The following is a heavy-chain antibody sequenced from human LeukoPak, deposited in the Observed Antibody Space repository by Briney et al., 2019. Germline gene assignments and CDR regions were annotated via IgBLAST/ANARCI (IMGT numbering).Heavy chain of an antibody. CDR3: AREAFSYYDFWSGYYAFDY. CDR1: GFTFSDYY. V-gene: IGHV3-11*01. CDR2: ISSSGSTI. J-gene: IGHJ4*02. D-gene: IGHD3-3*01. Sequence: GGSLRLSCAASGFTFSDYYMSWIRQAPGKGLEWVSYISSSGSTIYYADSVKGRFTISRDNAKNSLYLQMNSLRAEDTAVYYCAREAFSYYDFWSGYYAFDYWGQGTLVTVSS.